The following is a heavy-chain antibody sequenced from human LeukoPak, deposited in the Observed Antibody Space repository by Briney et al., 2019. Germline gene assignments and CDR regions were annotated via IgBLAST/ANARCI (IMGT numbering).Heavy chain of an antibody. D-gene: IGHD3-10*01. V-gene: IGHV3-53*01. Sequence: GGSLRLSCAASGFTVSSNYMSWVRQAPGKGLEWVSVIYSGGSTYYADSVKGRFTISRDNSKNTLYLQMNSLRAEDTAVYYRAKGQVRRLLWLGWYFDLWGRGTLVTVSS. CDR3: AKGQVRRLLWLGWYFDL. J-gene: IGHJ2*01. CDR2: IYSGGST. CDR1: GFTVSSNY.